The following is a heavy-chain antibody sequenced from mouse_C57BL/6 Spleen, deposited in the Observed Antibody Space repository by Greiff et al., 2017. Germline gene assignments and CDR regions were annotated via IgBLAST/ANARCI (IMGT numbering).Heavy chain of an antibody. V-gene: IGHV1-39*01. CDR2: INPNYGTT. J-gene: IGHJ2*01. CDR3: ARGGITTVVAPFDY. Sequence: VHVKQSGPELVKPGASVKISCKASGYSFTDYNMNWVKQSNGKSLEWIGVINPNYGTTSYNQKFKGKATLTVDQSSSTAYMQLNSLTSEDTAVYYGARGGITTVVAPFDYWGQGTTLTVSS. D-gene: IGHD1-1*01. CDR1: GYSFTDYN.